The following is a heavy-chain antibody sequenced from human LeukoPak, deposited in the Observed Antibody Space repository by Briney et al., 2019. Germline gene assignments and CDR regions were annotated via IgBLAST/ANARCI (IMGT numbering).Heavy chain of an antibody. Sequence: GGSLRLSCAASGFTFSSYAMSWVRQAPGKGLEWVSAISGSGGSTYYADSVKSRFTISRDNSKNTLYLQMNSLRAEDTAVYYCAKIRGGSWNAFDIWGQGTMVTVSS. V-gene: IGHV3-23*01. D-gene: IGHD2-15*01. CDR3: AKIRGGSWNAFDI. CDR1: GFTFSSYA. CDR2: ISGSGGST. J-gene: IGHJ3*02.